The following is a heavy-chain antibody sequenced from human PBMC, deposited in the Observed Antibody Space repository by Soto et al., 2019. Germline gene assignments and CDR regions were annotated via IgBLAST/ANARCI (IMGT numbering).Heavy chain of an antibody. CDR1: GGSISSGGYY. CDR3: ARGPYYDVWSGYYGSATSFDY. Sequence: KPSETLSLTCTVSGGSISSGGYYWSWIRQHPGKGLEGIGYIYYSGSTYYNPSLKSRVTISVDTSKNQFSLKLSSVTAADTAVYYCARGPYYDVWSGYYGSATSFDYWGQGTLVTVSS. D-gene: IGHD3-3*01. CDR2: IYYSGST. J-gene: IGHJ4*02. V-gene: IGHV4-31*03.